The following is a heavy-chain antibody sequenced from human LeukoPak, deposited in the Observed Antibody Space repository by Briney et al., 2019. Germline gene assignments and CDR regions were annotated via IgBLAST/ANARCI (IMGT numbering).Heavy chain of an antibody. D-gene: IGHD6-13*01. J-gene: IGHJ5*02. CDR1: GGFIVGYY. Sequence: ASETLSLTCTVSGGFIVGYYWSWIRQPAGKGLEWIGHIHSSGSTNHNPSPGSRVTISVDTSKNQFSLKLTSVTPADTAVYYCARGRYSSTWYPNWFDPWGQGTLVTVSS. CDR2: IHSSGST. V-gene: IGHV4-4*07. CDR3: ARGRYSSTWYPNWFDP.